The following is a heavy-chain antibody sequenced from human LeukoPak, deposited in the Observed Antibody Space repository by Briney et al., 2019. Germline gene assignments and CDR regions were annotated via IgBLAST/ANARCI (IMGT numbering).Heavy chain of an antibody. Sequence: ASVKVSCKASGYTFTSYGISWVRQAPGQGLERMGWISAYNGNTNYAQKLQGRVTMTTDTSASTAYMELRSLRSDDTAVYYCARDQDIVVVPAATYNWFDPWGQGTLVTVSS. V-gene: IGHV1-18*01. CDR2: ISAYNGNT. J-gene: IGHJ5*02. CDR1: GYTFTSYG. D-gene: IGHD2-2*01. CDR3: ARDQDIVVVPAATYNWFDP.